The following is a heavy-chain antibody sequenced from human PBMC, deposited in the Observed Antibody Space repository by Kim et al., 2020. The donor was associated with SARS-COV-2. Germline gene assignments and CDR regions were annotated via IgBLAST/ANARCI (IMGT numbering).Heavy chain of an antibody. CDR1: GFTFRDYY. CDR3: AREADRPDF. D-gene: IGHD6-6*01. J-gene: IGHJ5*01. Sequence: GGSLRLSCAASGFTFRDYYMSWIRQAPGKGLEWVSWISTHSGYTNYAASVKGRFTISRDDAKNLLYLQMNSLRDEDTAGYYCAREADRPDFCGHGTLVP. CDR2: ISTHSGYT. V-gene: IGHV3-11*05.